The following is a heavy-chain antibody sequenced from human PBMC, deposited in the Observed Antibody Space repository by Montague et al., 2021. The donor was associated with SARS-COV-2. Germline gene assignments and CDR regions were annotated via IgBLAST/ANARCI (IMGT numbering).Heavy chain of an antibody. D-gene: IGHD1-7*01. CDR3: AMRECGTVSSEEI. CDR2: IDWDDAK. V-gene: IGHV2-70*17. Sequence: PALVKPTQTLTLTCTFSGFSLNSKGVCVTWIRQPPGGALESLARIDWDDAKFYNTSLKARLAVSKGASETQVVLKVTDLDPADTATYFCAMRECGTVSSEEIWGQGNKVTVSS. J-gene: IGHJ1*01. CDR1: GFSLNSKGVC.